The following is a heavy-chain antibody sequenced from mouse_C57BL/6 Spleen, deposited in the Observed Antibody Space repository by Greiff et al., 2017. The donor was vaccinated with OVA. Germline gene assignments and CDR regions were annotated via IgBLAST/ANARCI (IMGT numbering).Heavy chain of an antibody. J-gene: IGHJ4*01. Sequence: EVKLVESGGGLVKPGGSLKLSCAASGFTFSDYGMHWVRQAPEKGLEWVAYISSGSSTIYYADTVKGRFTISRDNAKNTLFLQMTSLRSEDTAMYDCARRNWDYYAMDYWGQGTSVTVSS. CDR2: ISSGSSTI. CDR3: ARRNWDYYAMDY. CDR1: GFTFSDYG. D-gene: IGHD4-1*01. V-gene: IGHV5-17*01.